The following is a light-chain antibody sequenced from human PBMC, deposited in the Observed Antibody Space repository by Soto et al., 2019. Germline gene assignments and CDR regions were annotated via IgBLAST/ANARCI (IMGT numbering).Light chain of an antibody. V-gene: IGKV3-15*01. Sequence: EIVLTQSPATLSVSPGERATLSGRASQSVNQKLGWYQQKPGQAPRLLIYVASYRATGIPARFSGSGSGTEYTLTISNLQAEDFAVYYCQQFNNGPHTFGQGTRMEIK. CDR3: QQFNNGPHT. CDR2: VAS. CDR1: QSVNQK. J-gene: IGKJ5*01.